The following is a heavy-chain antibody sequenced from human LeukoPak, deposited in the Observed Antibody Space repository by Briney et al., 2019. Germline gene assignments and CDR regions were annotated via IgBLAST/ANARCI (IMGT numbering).Heavy chain of an antibody. Sequence: ASVKVSCKASGGTFSSYAISWVRQAPGQGLEWMGIINPSGGATSYAQKFQGRVTLTRDTSTNTVYMELSSLRYEDTAVYFCARATLSDYYFNYWGQGTLVTVSS. V-gene: IGHV1-46*01. CDR3: ARATLSDYYFNY. CDR1: GGTFSSYA. J-gene: IGHJ4*02. CDR2: INPSGGAT.